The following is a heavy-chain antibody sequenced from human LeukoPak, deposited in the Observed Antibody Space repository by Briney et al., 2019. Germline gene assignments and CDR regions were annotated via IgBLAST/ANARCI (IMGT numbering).Heavy chain of an antibody. CDR3: AKVGGRGKYFDAFDI. V-gene: IGHV3-23*01. J-gene: IGHJ3*02. Sequence: GGSLRLSCAASGFTFTSYAMSWVRQAPWKGLEWVSSISGSGVSTYYADSVKGRFTISRDNSKNTLYLQMNSLRAEDTAVYYCAKVGGRGKYFDAFDIWGQGTMLTVSS. CDR2: ISGSGVST. CDR1: GFTFTSYA. D-gene: IGHD2/OR15-2a*01.